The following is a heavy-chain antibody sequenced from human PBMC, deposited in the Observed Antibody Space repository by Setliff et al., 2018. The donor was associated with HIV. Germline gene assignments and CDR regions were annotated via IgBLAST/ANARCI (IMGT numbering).Heavy chain of an antibody. V-gene: IGHV4-34*01. CDR1: GESFSGFY. CDR2: INHSGRT. J-gene: IGHJ6*02. Sequence: PSETLSLTCAVYGESFSGFYWTWIRQPPGKGLEWIGDINHSGRTNYNPSLKSRVTISVDTSKNQFSLKLTSMTAADTAVYYCARGDYYYYGMDVWGQGTTVTVSS. CDR3: ARGDYYYYGMDV.